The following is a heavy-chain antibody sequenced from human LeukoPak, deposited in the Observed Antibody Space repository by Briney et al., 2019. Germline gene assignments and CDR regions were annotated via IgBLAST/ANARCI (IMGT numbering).Heavy chain of an antibody. Sequence: GGSLRLSCAAFGFTFSSYAMSWVRQAPGKGLEWVSAISGSGGSTYYADSVKGRFTISRDNSKNTLYPQMNSLRAEDTAVYYCAKDPPYDYVWGSYRGDYFDYWGQGTLVTVSS. CDR3: AKDPPYDYVWGSYRGDYFDY. CDR2: ISGSGGST. CDR1: GFTFSSYA. J-gene: IGHJ4*02. D-gene: IGHD3-16*02. V-gene: IGHV3-23*01.